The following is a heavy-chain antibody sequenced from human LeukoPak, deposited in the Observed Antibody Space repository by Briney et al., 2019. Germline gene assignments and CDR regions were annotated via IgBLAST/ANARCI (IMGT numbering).Heavy chain of an antibody. Sequence: KPSETLSLTCTVSGGSISSYYWSWIRQPPGKGLEWIGYIYTSGSTNYNPSLKSRVTISVDTSKNQFSLKLSSVTAADTAVYYCARHVPGYYYDSNGYYMGAFDIWGQGTMVTVSS. J-gene: IGHJ3*02. V-gene: IGHV4-4*09. CDR2: IYTSGST. D-gene: IGHD3-22*01. CDR3: ARHVPGYYYDSNGYYMGAFDI. CDR1: GGSISSYY.